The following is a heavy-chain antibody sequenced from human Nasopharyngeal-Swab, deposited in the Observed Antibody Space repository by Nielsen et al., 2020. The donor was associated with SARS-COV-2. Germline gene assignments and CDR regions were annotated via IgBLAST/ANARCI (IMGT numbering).Heavy chain of an antibody. V-gene: IGHV3-30*18. CDR3: AKVGIPRGYYYGMDV. J-gene: IGHJ6*02. D-gene: IGHD2-21*01. Sequence: WIPQPPGKGLEWVAVISYDGSNKYYADSVKGRFTISRDNSKNTLYLQMNSLRAEDTAVYYCAKVGIPRGYYYGMDVWGQGTTVTVSS. CDR2: ISYDGSNK.